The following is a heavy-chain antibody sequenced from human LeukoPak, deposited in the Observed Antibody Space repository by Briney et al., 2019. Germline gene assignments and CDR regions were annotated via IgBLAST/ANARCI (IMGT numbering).Heavy chain of an antibody. CDR1: GYDFTTYW. D-gene: IGHD2-21*02. CDR2: IYPGDSDT. Sequence: GESLEISCKGSGYDFTTYWIGWVRQMPGKGLEWMGIIYPGDSDTRYSQSFQGQVTISADKSINTAYLQWSSLKASDSAMYYCARHRSAAGGDGRRLEYWGQGTLVTVSS. V-gene: IGHV5-51*01. J-gene: IGHJ4*02. CDR3: ARHRSAAGGDGRRLEY.